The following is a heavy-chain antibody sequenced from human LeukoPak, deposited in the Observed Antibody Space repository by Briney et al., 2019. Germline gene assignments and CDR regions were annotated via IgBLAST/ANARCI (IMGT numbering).Heavy chain of an antibody. D-gene: IGHD3-10*01. CDR3: ARLWFGELPPSYMDV. Sequence: GESLEISWKGSGSSFTSYWIGWVRQLPGKGLEWMGIIYPGDSDTRYSPSFQGQVTISADKSISTAYLQWSSLKASDTAMYYCARLWFGELPPSYMDVWGKGTTVTISS. J-gene: IGHJ6*03. CDR2: IYPGDSDT. CDR1: GSSFTSYW. V-gene: IGHV5-51*01.